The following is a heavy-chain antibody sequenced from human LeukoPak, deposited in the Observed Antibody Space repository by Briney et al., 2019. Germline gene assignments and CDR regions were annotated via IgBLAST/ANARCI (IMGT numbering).Heavy chain of an antibody. Sequence: PGGSLRLSCAASGFTFSSYSMSWVRQAPGKGLEWVSFIYSDNTHYSDSVKGRFTISRDNSKNTLYLQMNSLRSEDTAVYYCAREVNYYGSGSYYERSAYFDYWGQGTLVTVSS. CDR3: AREVNYYGSGSYYERSAYFDY. D-gene: IGHD3-10*01. CDR1: GFTFSSYS. CDR2: IYSDNT. V-gene: IGHV3-53*05. J-gene: IGHJ4*02.